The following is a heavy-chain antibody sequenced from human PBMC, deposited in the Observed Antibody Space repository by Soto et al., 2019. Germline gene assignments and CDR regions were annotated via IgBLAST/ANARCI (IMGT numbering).Heavy chain of an antibody. Sequence: LRLSCAASELTFNTNAMSWVRQAPGKGLEWVSGISGSRGSTFYADSVKGRFTISRDNSKNTVYLQMKSLRADDTAVYYCAKDLADLPTWGQGTLVTVS. CDR1: ELTFNTNA. CDR2: ISGSRGST. CDR3: AKDLADLPT. D-gene: IGHD3-3*01. V-gene: IGHV3-23*01. J-gene: IGHJ4*02.